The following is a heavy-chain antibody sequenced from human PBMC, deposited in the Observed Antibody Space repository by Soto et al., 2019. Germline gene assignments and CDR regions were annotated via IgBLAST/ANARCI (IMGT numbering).Heavy chain of an antibody. J-gene: IGHJ4*02. Sequence: ESGGGVVQPGRSLRLSCAASGFTFSSYGMHWVRQAPGKGLEWVAVIWYDGSNKYYADSVKGRFTISRDNSKNTLYLQMNSLRAEDTAVYYCARDLYRTTVTGYWGQGTLVTVSS. D-gene: IGHD4-17*01. V-gene: IGHV3-33*01. CDR3: ARDLYRTTVTGY. CDR2: IWYDGSNK. CDR1: GFTFSSYG.